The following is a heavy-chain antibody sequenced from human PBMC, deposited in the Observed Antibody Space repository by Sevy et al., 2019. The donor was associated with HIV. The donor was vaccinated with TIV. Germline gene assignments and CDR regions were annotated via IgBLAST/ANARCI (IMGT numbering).Heavy chain of an antibody. V-gene: IGHV3-15*01. Sequence: GGSLRLSCAASGFTFSNAWMSWVRQAPGKGLEWVGRIKSKTDGGTTDYAAPVKGRFTISRDDSKNTLYLQMNSLKTGDTAVYYCTTDPVDYYDSSGYRVVDVWGQGTTVTVSS. CDR1: GFTFSNAW. D-gene: IGHD3-22*01. J-gene: IGHJ6*02. CDR3: TTDPVDYYDSSGYRVVDV. CDR2: IKSKTDGGTT.